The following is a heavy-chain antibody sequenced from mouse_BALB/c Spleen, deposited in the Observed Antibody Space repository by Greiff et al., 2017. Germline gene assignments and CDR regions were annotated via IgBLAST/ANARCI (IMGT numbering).Heavy chain of an antibody. CDR1: GYTFPSYW. D-gene: IGHD2-2*01. Sequence: VQLQQSGAELAKPGASVKMSCKASGYTFPSYWMHWVKQRPGQGLEWIGYINPSTGYTEYNQKFKDKATLTADKASSTAYMQLSSLTSEDSAVYYCARWGYGYGYWGQGTLVTVSA. CDR2: INPSTGYT. CDR3: ARWGYGYGY. V-gene: IGHV1-7*01. J-gene: IGHJ3*01.